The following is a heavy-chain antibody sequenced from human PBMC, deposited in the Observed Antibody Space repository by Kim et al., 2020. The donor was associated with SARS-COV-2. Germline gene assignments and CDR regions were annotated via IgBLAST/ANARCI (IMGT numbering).Heavy chain of an antibody. D-gene: IGHD2-8*02. CDR1: GFTFSSYA. J-gene: IGHJ6*01. CDR3: EKVLARLLGSYYYGMYF. Sequence: GGSLRLSCAASGFTFSSYAMSWVRQAPGKGLEWVSAISGSGGSTYYAHSVKGRFTISIVISKNKLYLQMNSLRAEVTAVYYCEKVLARLLGSYYYGMYF. CDR2: ISGSGGST. V-gene: IGHV3-23*01.